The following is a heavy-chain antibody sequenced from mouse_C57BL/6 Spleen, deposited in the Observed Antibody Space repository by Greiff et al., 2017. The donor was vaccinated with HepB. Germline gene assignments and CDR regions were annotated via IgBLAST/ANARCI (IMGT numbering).Heavy chain of an antibody. V-gene: IGHV1-69*01. D-gene: IGHD1-1*01. Sequence: QVQLQQSGAELVMPGASVKLSCKASGYTFTSYWMHWVKQRPGQGLEWIGEIDPSDSYTNYNQKFKGKSTLTVDKSSSTAYMQLSSLTSEDSAVYYCAKSFNYYGSSYWYFDVWGTGTTVTVSS. CDR1: GYTFTSYW. CDR2: IDPSDSYT. CDR3: AKSFNYYGSSYWYFDV. J-gene: IGHJ1*03.